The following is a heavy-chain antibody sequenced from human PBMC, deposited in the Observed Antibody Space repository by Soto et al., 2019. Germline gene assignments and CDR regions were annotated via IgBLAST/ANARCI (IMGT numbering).Heavy chain of an antibody. Sequence: SETLSLTCTVSGGSISSYYWSWIRQPPGKGLEWIGCILYSGSTKYNPSLKSRATISVDTSKNQFSLKLSSVTAADTAVYYCARSPAGGTLTPYYYNGLDVWGQGTTVTVSS. CDR1: GGSISSYY. CDR3: ARSPAGGTLTPYYYNGLDV. V-gene: IGHV4-59*01. CDR2: ILYSGST. J-gene: IGHJ6*02. D-gene: IGHD3-9*01.